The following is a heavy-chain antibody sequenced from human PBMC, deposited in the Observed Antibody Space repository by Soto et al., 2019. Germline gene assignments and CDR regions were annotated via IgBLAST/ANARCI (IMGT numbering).Heavy chain of an antibody. CDR2: IYDSGTT. Sequence: PSETLSLTCTVSGGSINTGDYYWTWLRQPRGKGLEWIGYIYDSGTTYYNPSLKSRVSLSLDTSKNHFSLRLTSVTAADTAVYYCARGVDFEGFSPYGMDVWGQGTTVTVSS. J-gene: IGHJ6*02. V-gene: IGHV4-30-4*01. CDR1: GGSINTGDYY. D-gene: IGHD3-3*01. CDR3: ARGVDFEGFSPYGMDV.